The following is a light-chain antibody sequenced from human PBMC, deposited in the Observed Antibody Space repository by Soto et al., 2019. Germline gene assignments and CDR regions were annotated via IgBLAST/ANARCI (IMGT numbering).Light chain of an antibody. Sequence: QSALTQPPSASGSPGQSVTISCTGSSSDVGGYEYVSWYQQHPGKAPKLIIYEVIKRPSGVPDRFSGSKSGNTASLTVSGLQAEDEADYYCWSYTSSDNWVFGGGTQLTVL. CDR1: SSDVGGYEY. CDR2: EVI. CDR3: WSYTSSDNWV. V-gene: IGLV2-8*01. J-gene: IGLJ3*02.